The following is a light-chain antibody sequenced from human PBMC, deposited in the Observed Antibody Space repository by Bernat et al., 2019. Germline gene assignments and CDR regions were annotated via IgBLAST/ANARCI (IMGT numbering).Light chain of an antibody. V-gene: IGKV1-9*01. J-gene: IGKJ1*01. Sequence: DIQLTQSPSFLSASVGDRVTITCRASQGISSYLAWYQQKPGKAPKLLIYAASTLQSGVPSRFIGSGSGTEFTLTISSLQPEDFATYYCQQLNSYPLPFSQGTNVEIK. CDR1: QGISSY. CDR2: AAS. CDR3: QQLNSYPLP.